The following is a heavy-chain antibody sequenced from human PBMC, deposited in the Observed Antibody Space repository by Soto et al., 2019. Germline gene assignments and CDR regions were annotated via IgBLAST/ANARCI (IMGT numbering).Heavy chain of an antibody. CDR2: IYYSGST. D-gene: IGHD2-21*02. CDR3: AGLVVTASLLFDY. V-gene: IGHV4-31*03. Sequence: PSETLSLTCTVSGGSIRSGGYYWSWIRQHPGKGLEWIGYIYYSGSTYYNPSLKSRVTISVDTSKNQFSLKLSSVTAADTAVYYCAGLVVTASLLFDYWGQGTLVTVSS. CDR1: GGSIRSGGYY. J-gene: IGHJ4*02.